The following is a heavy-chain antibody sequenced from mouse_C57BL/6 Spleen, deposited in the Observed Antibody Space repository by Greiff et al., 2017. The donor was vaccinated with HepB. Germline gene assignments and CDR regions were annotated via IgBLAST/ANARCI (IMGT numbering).Heavy chain of an antibody. V-gene: IGHV1-55*01. CDR2: IYPGSGST. D-gene: IGHD1-1*01. CDR1: GYTFTSYW. Sequence: QVQLKQPGAELVKPGASVKMSCKASGYTFTSYWITWVKQRPGQGLEWIGDIYPGSGSTNYNEKFKSKATLTVDTSSSTAYMQLSSLTSEDSAVYYCARDYYGSSYGAYWGQGTLVTVSA. CDR3: ARDYYGSSYGAY. J-gene: IGHJ3*01.